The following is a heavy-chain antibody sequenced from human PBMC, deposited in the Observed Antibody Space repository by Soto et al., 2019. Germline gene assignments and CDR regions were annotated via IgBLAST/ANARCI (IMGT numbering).Heavy chain of an antibody. CDR2: ISFDGSNK. CDR3: AKDRAELEFDY. J-gene: IGHJ4*02. V-gene: IGHV3-30*18. CDR1: GFSFSNYG. D-gene: IGHD1-7*01. Sequence: QVQLVESGGGVVQPGTSLTLSCAASGFSFSNYGMHWVRQAPGQGLEWVAEISFDGSNKYYADSVKDRFTISRDNSKNTVHLQMNSLRTEDTAEYYCAKDRAELEFDYWGRGTLVTVSS.